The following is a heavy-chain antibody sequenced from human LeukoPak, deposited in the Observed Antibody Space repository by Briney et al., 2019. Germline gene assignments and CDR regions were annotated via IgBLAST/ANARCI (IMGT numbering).Heavy chain of an antibody. V-gene: IGHV1-18*01. J-gene: IGHJ4*02. CDR1: GYTFTDFG. CDR3: ARDLGEIEMAAVFFDY. D-gene: IGHD5-24*01. Sequence: ASVKVSCKASGYTFTDFGISWVRQAPGQGLEWMGWISAYNGKIKYAQNLQGRVTMTTDISTSTAYMELRSLRSDDTAVYYCARDLGEIEMAAVFFDYWGQGTLVTVPS. CDR2: ISAYNGKI.